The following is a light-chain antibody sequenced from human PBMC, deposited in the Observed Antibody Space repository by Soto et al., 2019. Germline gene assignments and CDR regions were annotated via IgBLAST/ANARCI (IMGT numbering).Light chain of an antibody. CDR2: AAS. J-gene: IGKJ1*01. Sequence: DIQMTQSPSSLSASVGDRVTITCRASQSISSYLNWYQQKPGKAPKLLIYAASSLQSGVPSRFSSSGSGTEFTLTISSLQPEDFATYYCQQSYSTPVTFGQGTKVEIK. V-gene: IGKV1-39*01. CDR3: QQSYSTPVT. CDR1: QSISSY.